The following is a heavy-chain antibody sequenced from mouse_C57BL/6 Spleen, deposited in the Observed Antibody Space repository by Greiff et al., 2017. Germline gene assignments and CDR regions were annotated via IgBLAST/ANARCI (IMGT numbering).Heavy chain of an antibody. Sequence: EVQVVESGGGLVQPGGSLSLSCAASGFTFTDYYMSWVRQPPGKALEWLGFIRNKANGYTTEYSASVKGRFTISRDNSQSILYLQMNALRAEDSATYYCARWELGTWFAYWGQGTLVTVSA. CDR1: GFTFTDYY. J-gene: IGHJ3*01. CDR3: ARWELGTWFAY. D-gene: IGHD4-1*01. CDR2: IRNKANGYTT. V-gene: IGHV7-3*01.